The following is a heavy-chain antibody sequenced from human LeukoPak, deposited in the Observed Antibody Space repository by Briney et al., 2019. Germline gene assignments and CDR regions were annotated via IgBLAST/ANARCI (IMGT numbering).Heavy chain of an antibody. V-gene: IGHV3-11*04. CDR1: GFTFDDYG. Sequence: PGGSLRLSCAASGFTFDDYGMSWVRQAPGKGLEWVSYISTAGSTIYYADSVKGRFTVSRDNAKNSLYLQMNSLRAEDTAVYYCARGYNWNYPIDYWGQGTLVTVSS. CDR2: ISTAGSTI. J-gene: IGHJ4*02. CDR3: ARGYNWNYPIDY. D-gene: IGHD1-7*01.